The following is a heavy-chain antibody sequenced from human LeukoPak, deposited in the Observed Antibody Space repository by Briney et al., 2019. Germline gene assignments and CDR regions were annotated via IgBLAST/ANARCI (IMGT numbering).Heavy chain of an antibody. D-gene: IGHD1-26*01. CDR2: IRSKAVTYAT. CDR3: TTPSGSYGDYYYYYMDV. CDR1: GFTFSASA. J-gene: IGHJ6*03. Sequence: PGGSLRLSCAASGFTFSASAVHWVRQASGKGLEWVGRIRSKAVTYATAYAASVKGRFTISRDDSKNTAYLQMNSLKIEDTAVYYCTTPSGSYGDYYYYYMDVWGKGTTATVSS. V-gene: IGHV3-73*01.